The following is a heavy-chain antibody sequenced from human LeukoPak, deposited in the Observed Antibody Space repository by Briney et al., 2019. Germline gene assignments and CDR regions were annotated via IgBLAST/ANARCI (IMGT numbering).Heavy chain of an antibody. CDR1: GFSLSSYW. Sequence: GGSLRLSCAASGFSLSSYWMHWVRHTRGEGPVWVSRIYSGGSSTSYADSVKGRFTISRDNAKNTLYLQMNSLRAEDTAGYYCAIGNSHSFDYWGQGALVTVSS. J-gene: IGHJ4*02. CDR3: AIGNSHSFDY. V-gene: IGHV3-74*01. D-gene: IGHD4-4*01. CDR2: IYSGGSST.